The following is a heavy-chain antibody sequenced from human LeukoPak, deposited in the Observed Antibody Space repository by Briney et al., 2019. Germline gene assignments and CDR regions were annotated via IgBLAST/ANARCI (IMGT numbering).Heavy chain of an antibody. D-gene: IGHD6-19*01. CDR1: VLTFSRSE. Sequence: GGSLRLSCAASVLTFSRSEMNWVRQAPGKGLEWVSYISSIGSTIYYADSVKGRFTISRDNAKNSLYLQMNSLRAEDPAVYYCARETLTSGWLGGIDYWGQGAPVTVSS. V-gene: IGHV3-48*03. CDR2: ISSIGSTI. CDR3: ARETLTSGWLGGIDY. J-gene: IGHJ4*02.